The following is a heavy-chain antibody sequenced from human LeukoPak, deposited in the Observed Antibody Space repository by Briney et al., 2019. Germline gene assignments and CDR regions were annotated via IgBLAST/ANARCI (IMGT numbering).Heavy chain of an antibody. V-gene: IGHV3-23*01. CDR3: AKDLSGSFDY. D-gene: IGHD1-26*01. Sequence: GGSLRLSCAASGFTFSIYAMSWVRQAPGKGLEWVSAISATDVRTYYADSVKGRFTISRDNSKRTLYLQMNSPRAEDTALYYCAKDLSGSFDYWGQGSLVTVSS. J-gene: IGHJ4*02. CDR1: GFTFSIYA. CDR2: ISATDVRT.